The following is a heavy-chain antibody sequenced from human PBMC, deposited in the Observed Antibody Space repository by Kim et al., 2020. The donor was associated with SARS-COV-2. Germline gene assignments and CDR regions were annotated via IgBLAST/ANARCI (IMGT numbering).Heavy chain of an antibody. CDR1: GGSISSYY. J-gene: IGHJ4*02. D-gene: IGHD2-2*02. V-gene: IGHV4-4*07. CDR3: ARVSSDCSSTSCYIAAAGRHYFDY. CDR2: IYTSGST. Sequence: SETLSLTCTVSGGSISSYYWSWIRQPAGKGLEWIGRIYTSGSTNYNPSLKSRVTMSVDTSKNQFSLKLSSVTAADTAVYYCARVSSDCSSTSCYIAAAGRHYFDYWGQGTLVTVSS.